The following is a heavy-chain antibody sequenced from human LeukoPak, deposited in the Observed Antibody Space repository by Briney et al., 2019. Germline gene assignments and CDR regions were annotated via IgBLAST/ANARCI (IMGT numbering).Heavy chain of an antibody. Sequence: SGTLSLTCTVSGGSIVSYYWSWIRQSPGKGLEWIGNIYYRGRTNYNPSLRSRVTMSVDTSKNLFSLKLTSVTASDTAVYYCARIPSDISGAIFYAMDVWGQGTTVTVSS. CDR2: IYYRGRT. J-gene: IGHJ6*02. D-gene: IGHD3-9*01. V-gene: IGHV4-59*08. CDR1: GGSIVSYY. CDR3: ARIPSDISGAIFYAMDV.